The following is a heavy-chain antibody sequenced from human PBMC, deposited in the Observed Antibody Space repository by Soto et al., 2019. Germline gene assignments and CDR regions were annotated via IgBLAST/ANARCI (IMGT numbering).Heavy chain of an antibody. D-gene: IGHD1-1*01. J-gene: IGHJ6*02. CDR2: MNPNSGNT. CDR3: ARERTGTTSMDV. Sequence: QVQLVQSGAEVKKPGASVKVSCKASGYTFTSYDINWVRQATGQGLEWMGWMNPNSGNTGYAQKFQGRVTMTRNTSISTAYMELSSLRSEEKAVYYCARERTGTTSMDVWGQGTTVTVSS. V-gene: IGHV1-8*01. CDR1: GYTFTSYD.